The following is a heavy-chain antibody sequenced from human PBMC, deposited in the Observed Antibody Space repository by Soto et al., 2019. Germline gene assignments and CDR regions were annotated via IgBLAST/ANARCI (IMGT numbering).Heavy chain of an antibody. CDR2: INPSGGST. CDR1: GYTFTSYY. V-gene: IGHV1-46*01. Sequence: ASVKVSCKASGYTFTSYYMHWVRQAPGQGLEWMGIINPSGGSTSYAQKFQGRVTMTRDTSTSTVYMELSSLRSEDTAVYYCARDRGSVGATTWPAFDYWSQGTLVTVSS. CDR3: ARDRGSVGATTWPAFDY. D-gene: IGHD1-26*01. J-gene: IGHJ4*02.